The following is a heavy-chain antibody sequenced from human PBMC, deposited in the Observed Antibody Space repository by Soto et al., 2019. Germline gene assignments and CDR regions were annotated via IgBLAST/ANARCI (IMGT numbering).Heavy chain of an antibody. CDR2: ISHDGRNK. D-gene: IGHD2-21*02. CDR3: AKAARDCGGDCYSSYFDS. J-gene: IGHJ4*02. Sequence: GGSLRLSCEGSGFIFGKYDRYWVPQAPGTGLEWVTKISHDGRNKDYDDSVQGRFTISRDNSRYTMYLEMNSLRAEDAAVYFCAKAARDCGGDCYSSYFDSWGQGALVTVSS. V-gene: IGHV3-30*18. CDR1: GFIFGKYD.